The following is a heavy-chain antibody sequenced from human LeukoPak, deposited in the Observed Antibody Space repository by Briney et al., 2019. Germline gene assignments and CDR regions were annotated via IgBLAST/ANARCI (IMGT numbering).Heavy chain of an antibody. V-gene: IGHV1-46*01. CDR2: INPSGGST. Sequence: ASVKVSCKASGYTFTSYYIHWVRQAPGQGLEWIGIINPSGGSTSYAQKFQGRVTMTTDTSTSIAYLELRSLRSDDTAVYYCARDPYYEILTGYVYYFDYWGQGTLVTVSS. J-gene: IGHJ4*02. CDR3: ARDPYYEILTGYVYYFDY. D-gene: IGHD3-9*01. CDR1: GYTFTSYY.